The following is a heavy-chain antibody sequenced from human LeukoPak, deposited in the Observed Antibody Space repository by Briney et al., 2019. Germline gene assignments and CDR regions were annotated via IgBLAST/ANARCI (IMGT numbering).Heavy chain of an antibody. V-gene: IGHV3-72*01. CDR1: GFTFSNAW. D-gene: IGHD3-10*01. Sequence: GGSLRLSCAASGFTFSNAWMSWVRQAPGKGLEWVGRVRNKANTYTTNYAASVKGRFTISRDDPMNSLYLQMNSLKTEDTAVYYCVRVWRGYYFDYWGQGTLVTVSS. CDR3: VRVWRGYYFDY. J-gene: IGHJ4*02. CDR2: VRNKANTYTT.